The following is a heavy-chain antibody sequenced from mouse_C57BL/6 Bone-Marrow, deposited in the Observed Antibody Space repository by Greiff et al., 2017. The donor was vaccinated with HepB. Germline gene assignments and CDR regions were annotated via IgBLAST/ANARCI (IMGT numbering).Heavy chain of an antibody. CDR1: GYTFTDYY. Sequence: VQLQQSGPVLVKPGASVKMSCKASGYTFTDYYMNWVKQSHGKSLEWIGVINPYNGGTSYNQKFKGKATLTVDKSSSTAYIELNSLTSEDSAVYYCARGGRLRRGYYFDYRGQGTTLTVSS. CDR2: INPYNGGT. V-gene: IGHV1-19*01. D-gene: IGHD2-4*01. J-gene: IGHJ2*01. CDR3: ARGGRLRRGYYFDY.